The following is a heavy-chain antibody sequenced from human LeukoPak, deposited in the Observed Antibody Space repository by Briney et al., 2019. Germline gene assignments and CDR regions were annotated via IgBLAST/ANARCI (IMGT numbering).Heavy chain of an antibody. CDR2: IYSGGST. D-gene: IGHD2-2*01. J-gene: IGHJ3*02. V-gene: IGHV3-53*01. CDR1: GFTVSSNY. Sequence: GGSLRLSCAASGFTVSSNYMSWVRQAPGKGLEWVSVIYSGGSTYYADSVKGRFTISRDNSKNTLYLQMNSLRAEDTAVYYCARAGYCSSTSCPRGAFDIWGQGTMVTVSS. CDR3: ARAGYCSSTSCPRGAFDI.